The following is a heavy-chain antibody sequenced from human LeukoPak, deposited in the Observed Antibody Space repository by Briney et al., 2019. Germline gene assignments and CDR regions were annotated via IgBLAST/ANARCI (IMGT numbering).Heavy chain of an antibody. CDR1: GFTFSSYT. D-gene: IGHD2-21*01. CDR3: ATLGCAGENCPRAGRALGGY. V-gene: IGHV3-21*01. CDR2: ISSGGTFV. J-gene: IGHJ4*02. Sequence: PGGSLRLSCTGSGFTFSSYTLHWVRQAPGKELEWVSSISSGGTFVFYADSVTGRFTISRDNAGKFLYLQMDSPRAEDTAVYYCATLGCAGENCPRAGRALGGYWGQGTLVTVSS.